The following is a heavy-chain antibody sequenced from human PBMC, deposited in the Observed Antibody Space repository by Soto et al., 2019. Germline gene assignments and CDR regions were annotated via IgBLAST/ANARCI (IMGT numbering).Heavy chain of an antibody. Sequence: QVQLQESGPGLVKPSETLSLTCTVSGGSISSYYWSWIRQPPGKGLEWIGYIYYSGSTNYNPSLKSRVTISVDTSKNQFSLKLSSVTAADTAMYYCARLALSSSEYYYYYYYMDVWGKGTTVTVSS. D-gene: IGHD6-13*01. CDR3: ARLALSSSEYYYYYYYMDV. J-gene: IGHJ6*03. V-gene: IGHV4-59*08. CDR1: GGSISSYY. CDR2: IYYSGST.